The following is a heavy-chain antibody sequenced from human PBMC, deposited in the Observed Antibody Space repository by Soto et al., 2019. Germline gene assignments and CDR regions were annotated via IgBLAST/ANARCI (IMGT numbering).Heavy chain of an antibody. Sequence: PGESLKISCKGSGYSFTSYWISWVRQMPGKGLEGMGRIDPSDSYTNYSPSCQGHVTISADKSISTAYLQWSILKASDTAMYYCASRALCSITSCTEVPNYDYYGMDVWGQWTTGTV. V-gene: IGHV5-10-1*01. CDR2: IDPSDSYT. D-gene: IGHD2-2*01. CDR3: ASRALCSITSCTEVPNYDYYGMDV. CDR1: GYSFTSYW. J-gene: IGHJ6*02.